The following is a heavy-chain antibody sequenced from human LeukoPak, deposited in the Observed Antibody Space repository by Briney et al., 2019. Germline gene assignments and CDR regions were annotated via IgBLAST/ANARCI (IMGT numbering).Heavy chain of an antibody. J-gene: IGHJ4*02. V-gene: IGHV3-48*01. CDR1: GFPLSSYS. Sequence: GGSLRLSCAASGFPLSSYSINWVRQAPGKGLEWVSYISSSGSAIYYVDSVKGRFTVSRDNAKNPLFLQMNSPRAEDTAVYYCVRVKGSYFDYWGQGALVTVSS. CDR3: VRVKGSYFDY. D-gene: IGHD2-15*01. CDR2: ISSSGSAI.